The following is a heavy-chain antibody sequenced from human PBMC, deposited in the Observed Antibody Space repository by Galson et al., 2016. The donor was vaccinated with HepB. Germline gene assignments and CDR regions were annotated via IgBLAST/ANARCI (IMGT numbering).Heavy chain of an antibody. V-gene: IGHV3-74*01. CDR3: ATSVTFFVGSGDMDV. Sequence: SLRLSCAVSGFTFSRYWMHWVRQAPGKGLVWVSRISGDGNTRHYADSVKGRFSISRDNARNTLYLQINSLRAEDTAVYFCATSVTFFVGSGDMDVWGQGTTVTASS. CDR2: ISGDGNTR. CDR1: GFTFSRYW. D-gene: IGHD3-3*01. J-gene: IGHJ6*02.